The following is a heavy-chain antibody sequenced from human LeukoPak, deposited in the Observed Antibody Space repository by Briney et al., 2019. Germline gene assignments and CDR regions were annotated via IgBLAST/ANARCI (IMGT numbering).Heavy chain of an antibody. CDR1: GFTFSSYG. J-gene: IGHJ6*02. CDR3: AKDQLRAAGYYYYGKDV. Sequence: GGSLRLSCAASGFTFSSYGMHWVRQAPGKGLEWVAVISYDGSNKYYADSVKGRFTISRDNSKNTLYLQMNSLRAEDTAVYYCAKDQLRAAGYYYYGKDVWGQGTTVTVSS. V-gene: IGHV3-30*18. D-gene: IGHD6-13*01. CDR2: ISYDGSNK.